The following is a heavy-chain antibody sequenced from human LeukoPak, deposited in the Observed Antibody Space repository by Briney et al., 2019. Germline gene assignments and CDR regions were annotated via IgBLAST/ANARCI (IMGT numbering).Heavy chain of an antibody. V-gene: IGHV4-61*01. D-gene: IGHD6-13*01. CDR3: AREYSGFDY. CDR1: GDPISSNSNYK. CDR2: IYYHGST. Sequence: SETLSLTCTVSGDPISSNSNYKWSSIPQPPGKGLEWIGYIYYHGSTNYNPSLNSRVTFSVDTSKNQFSLKLRSVTAADTAVYYCAREYSGFDYWGQGTLVTVSS. J-gene: IGHJ4*02.